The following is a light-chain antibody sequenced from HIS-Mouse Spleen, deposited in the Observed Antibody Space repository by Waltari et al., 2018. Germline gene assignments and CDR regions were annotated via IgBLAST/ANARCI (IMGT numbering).Light chain of an antibody. Sequence: QSALTQPASVSGSPGQSITISCTGTSSDVGGYNYVTLYQQQPGKAPKLMIYDVSNRPSGVSNRFSGSKSGNTASLTISGLQAEDEADYYCSSYTSSSTLVFGGGTKLTVL. CDR1: SSDVGGYNY. CDR2: DVS. J-gene: IGLJ3*02. CDR3: SSYTSSSTLV. V-gene: IGLV2-14*03.